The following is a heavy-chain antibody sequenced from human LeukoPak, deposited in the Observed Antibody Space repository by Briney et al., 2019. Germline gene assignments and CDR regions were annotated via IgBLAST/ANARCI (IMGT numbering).Heavy chain of an antibody. D-gene: IGHD6-6*01. CDR1: GYTFTGYY. CDR2: INPNSGGT. J-gene: IGHJ2*01. Sequence: ASVKVSCKASGYTFTGYYISWVRQAPGQGLEWMGRINPNSGGTNYAQKFQGRVTMTRDTSISTAYMELSRLRSDDTAVYYCARVVAARNWYFDLWGRGTLVTVSS. V-gene: IGHV1-2*06. CDR3: ARVVAARNWYFDL.